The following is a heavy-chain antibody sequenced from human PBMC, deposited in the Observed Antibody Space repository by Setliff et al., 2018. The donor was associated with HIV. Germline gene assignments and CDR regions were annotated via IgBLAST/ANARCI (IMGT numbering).Heavy chain of an antibody. CDR2: IYPCDFVT. J-gene: IGHJ4*02. CDR3: TRRRRAPGIEDLEAY. Sequence: GESLKISCQASGYSFTNYWIGWVRQMPGKGLEWIGVIYPCDFVTRYGPSFQGQVFISADRSITTAYLQWDSLKASDTAMYYCTRRRRAPGIEDLEAYWGQGTLVTVSS. CDR1: GYSFTNYW. V-gene: IGHV5-51*01. D-gene: IGHD1-26*01.